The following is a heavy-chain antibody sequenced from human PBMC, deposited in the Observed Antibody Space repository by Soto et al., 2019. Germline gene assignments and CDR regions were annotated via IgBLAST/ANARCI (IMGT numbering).Heavy chain of an antibody. J-gene: IGHJ4*02. CDR1: GFNFITYS. V-gene: IGHV3-21*01. CDR2: ISSSAVYI. D-gene: IGHD3-22*01. Sequence: PGGSLRLSCAASGFNFITYSLSWVRQAPGKGLEWVASISSSAVYIDYADSVKGRFTISRDNANNSLYLQMNSLRAEDTATYYCVRDGLDYYDTERLHFDNCGQGTLVTVSS. CDR3: VRDGLDYYDTERLHFDN.